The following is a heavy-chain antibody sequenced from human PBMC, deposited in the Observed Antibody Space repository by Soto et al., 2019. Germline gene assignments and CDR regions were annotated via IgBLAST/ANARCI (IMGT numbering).Heavy chain of an antibody. CDR3: ARVRDLAVTWFDL. V-gene: IGHV4-30-2*06. CDR1: GASITSGGYS. D-gene: IGHD6-19*01. J-gene: IGHJ5*02. CDR2: FSHSGNT. Sequence: SSETLSLTCSLSGASITSGGYSWIWLRHSPGRGLEWIGHFSHSGNTYYNPALKSRVIMSVDTSKNQFTLNLTSVTAADTAVFYCARVRDLAVTWFDLWGQGILVTVSS.